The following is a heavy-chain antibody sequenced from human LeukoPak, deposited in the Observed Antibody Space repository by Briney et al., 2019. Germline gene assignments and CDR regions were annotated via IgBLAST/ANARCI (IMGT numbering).Heavy chain of an antibody. CDR2: IKSDGSST. D-gene: IGHD6-13*01. CDR3: TRRAAAQDAFDI. CDR1: GFTFSSYW. V-gene: IGHV3-74*01. J-gene: IGHJ3*02. Sequence: GGSLRLSCAASGFTFSSYWVHWVRQAPGKGLVWVSRIKSDGSSTTYADSVKGRFTISRDNAKNTLYLQMNSLRAEDTAVYYCTRRAAAQDAFDIWGQGTMVTVSS.